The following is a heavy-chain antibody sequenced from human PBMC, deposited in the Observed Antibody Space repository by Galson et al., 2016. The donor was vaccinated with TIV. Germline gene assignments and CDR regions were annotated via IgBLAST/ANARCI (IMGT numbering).Heavy chain of an antibody. J-gene: IGHJ4*02. D-gene: IGHD7-27*01. V-gene: IGHV3-53*05. Sequence: SLRLSCAASGLLVSDSYMSWVRQPPGEGLEWVSIIYPSGASYYPESTESVKGRFTISRDSSKNTVFLQINSLRVEDTAVYYCATSTMPNLGDYWGQGTLVTVST. CDR2: IYPSGAS. CDR3: ATSTMPNLGDY. CDR1: GLLVSDSY.